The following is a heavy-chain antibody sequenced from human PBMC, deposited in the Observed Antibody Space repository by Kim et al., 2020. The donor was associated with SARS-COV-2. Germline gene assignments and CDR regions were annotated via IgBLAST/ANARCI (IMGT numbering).Heavy chain of an antibody. D-gene: IGHD6-19*01. CDR2: INCKIDGEKS. Sequence: GGSLRLSCAVSGFTFTKVRMSWVRQAPGKGLEWVGRINCKIDGEKSDYAASVKGRVSISRDEEKNTLYLQMTSLKIEDTAEYYCTTHRVVAGLFDYWGQGTLITVSS. J-gene: IGHJ4*02. CDR3: TTHRVVAGLFDY. V-gene: IGHV3-15*01. CDR1: GFTFTKVR.